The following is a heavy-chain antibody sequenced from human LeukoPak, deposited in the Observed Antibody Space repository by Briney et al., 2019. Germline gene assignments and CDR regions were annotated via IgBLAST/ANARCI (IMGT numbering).Heavy chain of an antibody. Sequence: GGSLRLSCAASGFTFSSYCMHWVRQAPGNGLEWVAVISYDGSNKYYADSVKGRFTISRDNSKNTLYLQMNSLRAEDTAVYYCAKMVGATNPLFFFDYWGQGTLVTVSS. CDR3: AKMVGATNPLFFFDY. V-gene: IGHV3-30*18. D-gene: IGHD1-26*01. J-gene: IGHJ4*02. CDR2: ISYDGSNK. CDR1: GFTFSSYC.